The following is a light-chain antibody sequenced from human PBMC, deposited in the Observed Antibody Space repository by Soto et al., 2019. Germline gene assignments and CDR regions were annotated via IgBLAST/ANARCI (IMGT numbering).Light chain of an antibody. CDR2: GAS. CDR3: QQYNNWPDMYT. Sequence: EMVMTQSPATLSVSPGERVILSCRASRSVGTTLAWYQQKPGQAPRLLIYGASTRATGIPARFSGSGSWTDFTLTISSLQSEDFAVYYCQQYNNWPDMYTFGQGTKLEIK. J-gene: IGKJ2*01. V-gene: IGKV3-15*01. CDR1: RSVGTT.